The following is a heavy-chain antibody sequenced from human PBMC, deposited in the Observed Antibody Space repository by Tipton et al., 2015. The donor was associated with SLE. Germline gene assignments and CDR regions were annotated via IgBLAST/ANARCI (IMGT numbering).Heavy chain of an antibody. Sequence: TLSLTCTVSGGSISSSSYYWGWIRQPPGKGLEWIGYIYYSGSTYYNPSLKSRVTISVDTSKNQFSLKLSSVTAADTAVYYCARGGDIVVVVADGGWFDPWGQGTLVTVSS. CDR3: ARGGDIVVVVADGGWFDP. D-gene: IGHD2-15*01. V-gene: IGHV4-39*07. CDR1: GGSISSSSYY. CDR2: IYYSGST. J-gene: IGHJ5*02.